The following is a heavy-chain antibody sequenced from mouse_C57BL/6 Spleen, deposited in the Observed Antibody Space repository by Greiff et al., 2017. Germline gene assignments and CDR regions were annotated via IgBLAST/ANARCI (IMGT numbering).Heavy chain of an antibody. CDR1: GYTFTSYG. V-gene: IGHV1-81*01. J-gene: IGHJ2*01. Sequence: VKLMESGAELARPGASVKLSCKASGYTFTSYGISWVKQRTGQGLEWIGELYPRSGNTYYNEKFKGKATLTADKSSSTAYMQLSSLTSEDSAVDFCARMNYGSSKGYWGQGTTLTVSS. CDR3: ARMNYGSSKGY. CDR2: LYPRSGNT. D-gene: IGHD1-1*01.